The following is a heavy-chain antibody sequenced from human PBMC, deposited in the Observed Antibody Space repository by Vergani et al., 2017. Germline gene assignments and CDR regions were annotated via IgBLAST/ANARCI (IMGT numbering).Heavy chain of an antibody. Sequence: QVQLVQSGAEVKKPGSSVKVSCKASGGTFSSYAISWVRQAPGQGLEWMGGIIPIFGTANYAQKFQGRVTMTADESTSTAYMELSSLRSEDTAVYYCASAPLNTVVRGAYWYFDLWGRGTLVTVSS. CDR1: GGTFSSYA. CDR3: ASAPLNTVVRGAYWYFDL. D-gene: IGHD4-23*01. J-gene: IGHJ2*01. CDR2: IIPIFGTA. V-gene: IGHV1-69*01.